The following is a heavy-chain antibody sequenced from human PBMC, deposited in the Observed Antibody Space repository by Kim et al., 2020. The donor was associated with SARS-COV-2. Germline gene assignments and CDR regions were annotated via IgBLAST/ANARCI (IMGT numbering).Heavy chain of an antibody. D-gene: IGHD5-18*01. J-gene: IGHJ6*03. CDR1: GGSFSGYY. V-gene: IGHV4-34*01. Sequence: SETLSLTCAVYGGSFSGYYWSWIRQPPGKGLEWIGEINHSGSTNYNPSLKSRVTISVDTSKNQFSLKLSSVTAADTAVYYCARGGLIDTAMRKIYYYYYYMDVWGKGTTVTVSS. CDR3: ARGGLIDTAMRKIYYYYYYMDV. CDR2: INHSGST.